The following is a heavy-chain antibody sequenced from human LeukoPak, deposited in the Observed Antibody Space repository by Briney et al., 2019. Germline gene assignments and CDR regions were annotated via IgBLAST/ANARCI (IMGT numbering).Heavy chain of an antibody. J-gene: IGHJ4*02. D-gene: IGHD3-10*01. V-gene: IGHV3-7*01. CDR2: IKQDGSEK. Sequence: PGGSLRLSCAASGFTFSSYAMSWVRQAPGKGLEWVANIKQDGSEKYYVDSVKGRFTISRDNAKNSLYLQMNSLRAEDTAVYYCVRDSYYYGSGSSSYFDYWGQGTLVTVSS. CDR3: VRDSYYYGSGSSSYFDY. CDR1: GFTFSSYA.